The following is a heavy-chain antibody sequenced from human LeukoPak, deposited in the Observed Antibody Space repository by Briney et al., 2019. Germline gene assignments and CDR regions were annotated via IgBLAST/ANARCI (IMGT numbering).Heavy chain of an antibody. CDR1: GFTFSSYA. D-gene: IGHD3-16*02. V-gene: IGHV3-30*01. Sequence: GGSLRLSCAASGFTFSSYAMHWVRQAPGKGLEWVAVISYDGSNKYYADSVKGRFTISRDNSKNTLYLQMNSLRAEDTAVYYCARSFITDGMDVWGQGTTVTVSS. J-gene: IGHJ6*02. CDR3: ARSFITDGMDV. CDR2: ISYDGSNK.